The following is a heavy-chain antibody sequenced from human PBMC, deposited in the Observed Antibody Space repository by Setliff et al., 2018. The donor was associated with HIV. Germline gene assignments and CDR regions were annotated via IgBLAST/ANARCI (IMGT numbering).Heavy chain of an antibody. V-gene: IGHV4-38-2*01. J-gene: IGHJ6*03. CDR2: IYHSEST. CDR1: GSSISSGYY. D-gene: IGHD5-12*01. CDR3: ARQGGYSGYGFYYYYYMDV. Sequence: SETLSLTCAVSGSSISSGYYWGWIRQPPGKGLEWIGSIYHSESTYYNPSLKSRVTMSVDTSKNQFSLKLSSVTAADTAVYYCARQGGYSGYGFYYYYYMDVWGKGTTVTVSS.